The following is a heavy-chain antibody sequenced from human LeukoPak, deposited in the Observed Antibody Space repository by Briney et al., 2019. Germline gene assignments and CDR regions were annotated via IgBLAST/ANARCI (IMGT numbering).Heavy chain of an antibody. J-gene: IGHJ4*02. Sequence: ASVKVSCKTSGYSFTDYYIHWVRQAPGQGLEWMGWINSNSGGTNFAQSFQGRVTMTRDTSLSTVYTDLSRLRPDDTAVYYRAREVLRSGYWGDYWGQGTLVTVSS. CDR2: INSNSGGT. V-gene: IGHV1-2*02. D-gene: IGHD3-3*01. CDR3: AREVLRSGYWGDY. CDR1: GYSFTDYY.